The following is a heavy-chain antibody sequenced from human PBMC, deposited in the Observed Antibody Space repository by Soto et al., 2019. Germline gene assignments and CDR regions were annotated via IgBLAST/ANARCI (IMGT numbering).Heavy chain of an antibody. CDR3: ARDRSYYGMDV. CDR2: INAGNGNT. Sequence: ASVKVSCKASGYTFTSYAMHWVRQAPGQRLEWMGWINAGNGNTKYSQKFQGRVTITRDTSASTAYMELSSLGSEDTAVYYCARDRSYYGMDVWGQGTTVTVSS. CDR1: GYTFTSYA. V-gene: IGHV1-3*01. J-gene: IGHJ6*02.